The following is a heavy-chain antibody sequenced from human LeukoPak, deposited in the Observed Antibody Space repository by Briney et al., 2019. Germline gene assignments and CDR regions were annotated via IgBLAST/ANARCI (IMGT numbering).Heavy chain of an antibody. Sequence: SQTLSLTCTVSGGSISSGGYYWSWIRQHPGKGLEWIGYIYYSGSTYYNPSLKSRVTISVDTSKNQFSLKLSSVTAADTAVYYCARQRWHYYGMDVWGQGTTVTVSS. CDR1: GGSISSGGYY. D-gene: IGHD4-23*01. J-gene: IGHJ6*02. CDR3: ARQRWHYYGMDV. V-gene: IGHV4-31*03. CDR2: IYYSGST.